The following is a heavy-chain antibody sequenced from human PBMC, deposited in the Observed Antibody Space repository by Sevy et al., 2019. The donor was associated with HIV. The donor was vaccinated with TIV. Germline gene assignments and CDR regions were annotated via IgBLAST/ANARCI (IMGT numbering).Heavy chain of an antibody. V-gene: IGHV3-21*01. Sequence: GGSLRLSCAASGFTFSVYSMNWVRQAPGKGLEWVSSISSSFYINYTEQGKGRFTISRDNPKNSLYLQMNNLGADDTAVYFCAQEIGARNHVWGQGTTVTVSS. CDR1: GFTFSVYS. D-gene: IGHD1-1*01. J-gene: IGHJ6*02. CDR2: ISSSFYI. CDR3: AQEIGARNHV.